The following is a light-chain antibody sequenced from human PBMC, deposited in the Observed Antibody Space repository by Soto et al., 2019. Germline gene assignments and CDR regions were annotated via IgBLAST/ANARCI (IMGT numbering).Light chain of an antibody. CDR2: EGN. CDR3: AAWDDSLNGWV. V-gene: IGLV2-14*03. Sequence: QSALTQPASVSGSPGQSITISCTGTSGDVDSHYVAWYQQHPNKAPKVLIYEGNNRPSGVSDRFSGSKSGNTASLTISGLQAEDEADYYCAAWDDSLNGWVFGGGTKVTVL. CDR1: SGDVDSHY. J-gene: IGLJ3*02.